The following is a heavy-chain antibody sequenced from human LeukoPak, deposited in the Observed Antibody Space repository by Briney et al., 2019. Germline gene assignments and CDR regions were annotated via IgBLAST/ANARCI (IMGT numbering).Heavy chain of an antibody. CDR2: IKSKTDDGTT. V-gene: IGHV3-15*01. D-gene: IGHD3-10*01. CDR1: GFTFSNAW. Sequence: GGSLRLSCAASGFTFSNAWMSWVRQAPGKGLEWGGRIKSKTDDGTTDYAAPVKGRFTISRDDSKNTLYLQMNSLKTEDTAVYYWTTAGLWFGDYYYGMDVWGKGTTVTVSS. J-gene: IGHJ6*04. CDR3: TTAGLWFGDYYYGMDV.